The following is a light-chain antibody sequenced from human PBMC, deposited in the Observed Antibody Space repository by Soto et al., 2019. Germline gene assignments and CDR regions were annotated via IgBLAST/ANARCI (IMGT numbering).Light chain of an antibody. CDR3: QQYNNWPPLT. CDR2: AVS. J-gene: IGKJ4*01. Sequence: DIQLTQSPPFLSASVGDRVTITCRASQGISSYLAWYQQKPGKAPKLLIYAVSSLHSGAPSRFSGSGSGTDFTLTISSLQSEDFAVYYCQQYNNWPPLTFGGGTKVDIK. CDR1: QGISSY. V-gene: IGKV1-9*01.